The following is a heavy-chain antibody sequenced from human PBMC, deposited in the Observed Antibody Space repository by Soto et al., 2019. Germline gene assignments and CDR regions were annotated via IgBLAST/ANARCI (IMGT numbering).Heavy chain of an antibody. D-gene: IGHD3-16*01. V-gene: IGHV4-59*07. J-gene: IGHJ4*02. CDR1: GGSISTYY. Sequence: QVQLRESGPGLVKPSDTLSLICIVSGGSISTYYWSWIRQPPGKGLEWIASVYYNGFTNYNPSLMSRVTMSVDTFRNQFSLRLNSVTAADTAMYYCARVSYDLVYYFDFWGQGTLVTVSS. CDR3: ARVSYDLVYYFDF. CDR2: VYYNGFT.